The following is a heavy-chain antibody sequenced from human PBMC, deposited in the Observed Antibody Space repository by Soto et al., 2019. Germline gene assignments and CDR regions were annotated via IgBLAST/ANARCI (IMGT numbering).Heavy chain of an antibody. D-gene: IGHD2-15*01. CDR2: ISAYNGNT. J-gene: IGHJ4*02. CDR1: GYTFTSYG. CDR3: AEGKIYCSGGSCYSDQLDY. V-gene: IGHV1-18*01. Sequence: ASVKVSCKASGYTFTSYGISWVRQAPGQGLEWMGWISAYNGNTNYAQKLQGRVTMTTDTSTSTAYMELRSLRSDDTAVYYCAEGKIYCSGGSCYSDQLDYWGQGTLVTVSS.